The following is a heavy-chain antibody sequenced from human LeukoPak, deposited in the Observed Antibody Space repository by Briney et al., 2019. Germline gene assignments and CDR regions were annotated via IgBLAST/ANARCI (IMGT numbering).Heavy chain of an antibody. CDR1: GFTFSNAW. V-gene: IGHV3-15*01. CDR3: ARGDCSAGSCYLSLTTIDY. J-gene: IGHJ4*02. CDR2: IKSKTDGGTT. Sequence: PGGSLRLSFAASGFTFSNAWMSWVRQAPGKGLEWVGRIKSKTDGGTTDYAAPVKGRFTISRDDSKNTLYLQMNSLKTEDTAVYYCARGDCSAGSCYLSLTTIDYWGQGTLVTVSS. D-gene: IGHD2-15*01.